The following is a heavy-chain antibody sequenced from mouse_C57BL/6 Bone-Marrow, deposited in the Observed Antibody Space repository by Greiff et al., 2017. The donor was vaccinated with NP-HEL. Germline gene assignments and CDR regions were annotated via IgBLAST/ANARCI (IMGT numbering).Heavy chain of an antibody. CDR3: TRRWLLHGDY. D-gene: IGHD2-3*01. J-gene: IGHJ2*01. Sequence: QVQLQQSGAELVRPGASVTLSCKASGYTFTDYEMHWVKQTPVHGLEWIGAIDPETGGTAYNQKFKGKAILTADKSSSTAYMELRSLTSEDSAVYYCTRRWLLHGDYWGQGTTLTVSS. CDR1: GYTFTDYE. CDR2: IDPETGGT. V-gene: IGHV1-15*01.